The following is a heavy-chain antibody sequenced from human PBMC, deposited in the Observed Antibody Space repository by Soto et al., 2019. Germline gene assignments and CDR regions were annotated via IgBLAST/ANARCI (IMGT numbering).Heavy chain of an antibody. V-gene: IGHV1-58*01. CDR1: GFTFTSSA. CDR2: IVVGSGNT. D-gene: IGHD1-20*01. Sequence: SVKVSCKASGFTFTSSAVQWVRQARGRRLEWIGWIVVGSGNTNYAQKFQERVTITRDMSTSTAYMELSSLRSEDTAVYYCAAPNRYNWNLAYYYYGMDVWGQGTTVTVSS. CDR3: AAPNRYNWNLAYYYYGMDV. J-gene: IGHJ6*02.